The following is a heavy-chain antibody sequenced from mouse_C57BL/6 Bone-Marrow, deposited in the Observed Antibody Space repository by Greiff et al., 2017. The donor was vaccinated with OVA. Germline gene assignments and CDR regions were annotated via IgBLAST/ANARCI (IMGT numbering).Heavy chain of an antibody. J-gene: IGHJ2*01. D-gene: IGHD1-1*01. CDR3: ARGGYDYGSDY. V-gene: IGHV1-26*01. CDR2: INPNNGGT. CDR1: GYTFTDYY. Sequence: EVQLQQSGPELVKPGASVKISCKASGYTFTDYYMNWVKQSPGKSLEWIGDINPNNGGTSYNQKFKGKATLTVDKSSSTAYMELRSLTSEDSAVYDCARGGYDYGSDYWGQGTTLTVSS.